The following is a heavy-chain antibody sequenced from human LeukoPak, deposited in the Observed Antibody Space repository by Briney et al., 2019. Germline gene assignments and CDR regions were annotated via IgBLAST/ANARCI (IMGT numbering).Heavy chain of an antibody. D-gene: IGHD6-13*01. J-gene: IGHJ5*02. Sequence: GGSLRLSCPASGFTFSDYSMSWVRQAPGKGLEWVSSISSSSDYIYYADSVKGRFTISRDNAKNSLYLQMNSLRAEDTAVYYCARDLTPSSSWTPGWFDPWGQGTLVTVSS. CDR3: ARDLTPSSSWTPGWFDP. CDR1: GFTFSDYS. CDR2: ISSSSDYI. V-gene: IGHV3-21*01.